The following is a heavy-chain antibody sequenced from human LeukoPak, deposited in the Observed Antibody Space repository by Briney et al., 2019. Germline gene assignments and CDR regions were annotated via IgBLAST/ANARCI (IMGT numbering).Heavy chain of an antibody. CDR1: GGSFSGYY. Sequence: PSETLSLTCAVYGGSFSGYYWSWIRQPPGKGLEWIGAINHSGSTNYNPSLKSRVTISVDTSKNQFSLKLSSVTAADTAVYYCASALGFWGQGTLVTVSS. CDR3: ASALGF. CDR2: INHSGST. V-gene: IGHV4-34*01. J-gene: IGHJ4*02.